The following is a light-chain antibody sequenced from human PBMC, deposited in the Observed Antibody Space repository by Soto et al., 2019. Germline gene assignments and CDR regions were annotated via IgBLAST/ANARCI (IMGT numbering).Light chain of an antibody. CDR2: EVS. CDR3: CSYTTSSTYV. CDR1: SSDVGNYNR. Sequence: QSALTQPPSVSGSPGQSVAISCTGTSSDVGNYNRVSWYQQPPGTAPKLMIYEVSSRPSGVPDRCCGSQSGNTASLTISGLQAEDEADYYCCSYTTSSTYVFGTGPKVTVL. V-gene: IGLV2-18*02. J-gene: IGLJ1*01.